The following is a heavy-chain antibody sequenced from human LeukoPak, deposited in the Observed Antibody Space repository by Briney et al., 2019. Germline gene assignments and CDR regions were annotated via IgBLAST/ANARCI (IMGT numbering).Heavy chain of an antibody. CDR2: FDPEHREA. CDR1: GYSLTDLS. V-gene: IGHV1-24*01. J-gene: IGHJ4*02. Sequence: ASVKVSCKVSGYSLTDLSMHWVRQAPGNGLEWMGGFDPEHREAIYAQKFQGRVSMTEDTSTDTAYMELSSLRSEDTAVYYCAAGGIYSLLDYWGQRTLVTVFS. CDR3: AAGGIYSLLDY. D-gene: IGHD1-26*01.